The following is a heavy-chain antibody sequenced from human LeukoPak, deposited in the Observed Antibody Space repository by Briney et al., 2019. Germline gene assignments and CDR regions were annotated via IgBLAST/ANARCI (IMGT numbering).Heavy chain of an antibody. CDR1: GYSISSGYY. CDR3: ARDWHTGEDAFYI. CDR2: IYHSGNT. Sequence: SETLSLTCTVSGYSISSGYYWGWIRQPPGKGLEWIGSIYHSGNTYYSPSLKSRVTISVDTSKNQFSLKLSSVTAADTAVYYCARDWHTGEDAFYIWGQGTMVTVSS. V-gene: IGHV4-38-2*02. D-gene: IGHD3-16*01. J-gene: IGHJ3*02.